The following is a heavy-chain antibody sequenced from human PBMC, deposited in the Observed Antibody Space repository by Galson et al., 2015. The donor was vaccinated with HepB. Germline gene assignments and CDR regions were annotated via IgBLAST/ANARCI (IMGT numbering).Heavy chain of an antibody. V-gene: IGHV1-2*06. Sequence: SVKASCKASGYTFTGYYMHWVRQAPGQGLEWMGRINPNSGGTNYAQKFQGRVTMTRDTSISTAYMELSRLRSDDTAVYYCARETRTIAVAGTEFGYWGQGTLVPVSS. J-gene: IGHJ4*02. CDR1: GYTFTGYY. D-gene: IGHD6-19*01. CDR3: ARETRTIAVAGTEFGY. CDR2: INPNSGGT.